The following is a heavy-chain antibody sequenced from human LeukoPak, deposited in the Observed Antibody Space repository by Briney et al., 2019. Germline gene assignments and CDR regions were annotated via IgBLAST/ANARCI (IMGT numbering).Heavy chain of an antibody. Sequence: GESLKISCKGSGYSFTSYWIGWVRQMPGKGLEWMGIIYPGDSDTRYSPSFQGQVTISADKSISTAYLQWSSLKASDTAMYYCATQYYYDSSGYYDLGNYWGQGTLATVSS. CDR2: IYPGDSDT. CDR3: ATQYYYDSSGYYDLGNY. V-gene: IGHV5-51*01. CDR1: GYSFTSYW. J-gene: IGHJ4*02. D-gene: IGHD3-22*01.